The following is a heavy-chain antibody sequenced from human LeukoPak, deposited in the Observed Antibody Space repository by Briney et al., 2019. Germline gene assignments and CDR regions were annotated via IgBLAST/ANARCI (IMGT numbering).Heavy chain of an antibody. CDR3: ARGDYYDSSGYYLPSGYFDY. D-gene: IGHD3-22*01. CDR1: GYTFTSYY. CDR2: INPSGGST. V-gene: IGHV1-46*01. J-gene: IGHJ4*02. Sequence: GASVKVSCKASGYTFTSYYMHWVRQAPGQGLEWMGIINPSGGSTSYAQKFQGRVTMTRDTSTSTVYMELSSLRSEDTAVYYCARGDYYDSSGYYLPSGYFDYWGQGTLVTVSS.